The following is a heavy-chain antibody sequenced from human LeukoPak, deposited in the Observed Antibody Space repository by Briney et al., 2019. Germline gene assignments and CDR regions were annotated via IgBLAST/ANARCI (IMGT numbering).Heavy chain of an antibody. D-gene: IGHD3-3*01. J-gene: IGHJ4*02. CDR3: ATDISGIRFLEWLPFY. V-gene: IGHV1-69*01. CDR2: IIPIFGTA. CDR1: GGTFSSYA. Sequence: SVKVSCKASGGTFSSYAISWVRQAPGQGLEWMGGIIPIFGTANYAQKFQGRVTITADESTSTAYMELSSLRSEDTAVYYCATDISGIRFLEWLPFYWGQGTLVTVSS.